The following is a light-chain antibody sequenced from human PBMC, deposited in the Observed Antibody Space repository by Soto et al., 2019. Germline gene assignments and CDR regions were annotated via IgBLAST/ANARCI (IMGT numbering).Light chain of an antibody. CDR1: QSLSIW. Sequence: DIQMTQSPSTLSASVGDRVTITCRASQSLSIWLAWYQQKPGKAPNLLIYKASTLQSGVPSRFSGSGSATEFTLTITSLQPDDFATYYCHQYNRFPRTFGQGTKVDIK. V-gene: IGKV1-5*03. CDR3: HQYNRFPRT. CDR2: KAS. J-gene: IGKJ1*01.